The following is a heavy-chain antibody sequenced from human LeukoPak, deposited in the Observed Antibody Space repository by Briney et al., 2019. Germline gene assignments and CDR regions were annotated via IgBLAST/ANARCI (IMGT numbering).Heavy chain of an antibody. Sequence: SETLSLTCTVSGGSISSDAYRWGWIRQPPGKGLEWIGYIYHTGTTDSNPSLKSRVTISVDTSQNHFSLRLNSVTAADTAVYYCARYGHDYAWDYWGQGTLVTVSS. CDR3: ARYGHDYAWDY. CDR1: GGSISSDAYR. V-gene: IGHV4-61*03. J-gene: IGHJ4*02. CDR2: IYHTGTT. D-gene: IGHD4-17*01.